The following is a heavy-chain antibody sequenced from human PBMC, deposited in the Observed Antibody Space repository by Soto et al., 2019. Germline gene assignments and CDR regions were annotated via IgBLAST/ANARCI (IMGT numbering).Heavy chain of an antibody. CDR2: ISYDGSNK. J-gene: IGHJ4*02. V-gene: IGHV3-30*19. Sequence: PGGSLRLSCAASGFTFSSYGMHWVRQAPGKGLEWVAVISYDGSNKYYADSVKGRFTISRDNSKNTLYLQMNSLRAEDTAVYYCARTWSYYYDSSGYFDYWGQGTLVTVSS. D-gene: IGHD3-22*01. CDR1: GFTFSSYG. CDR3: ARTWSYYYDSSGYFDY.